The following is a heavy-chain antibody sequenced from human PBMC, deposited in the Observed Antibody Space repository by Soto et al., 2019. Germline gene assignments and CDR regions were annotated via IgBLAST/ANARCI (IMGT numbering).Heavy chain of an antibody. J-gene: IGHJ4*02. Sequence: LTCTVSGGSIRSSSYYCAWIRQPPWKGLDFIGIIFYSVTTYYNPSLNSRVTISIDTSKSQFSLNLISVIAPDTAVYYFARRLQAVRVGAGQLGYWGQGTLVTVSS. CDR1: GGSIRSSSYY. CDR3: ARRLQAVRVGAGQLGY. V-gene: IGHV4-39*01. CDR2: IFYSVTT. D-gene: IGHD6-19*01.